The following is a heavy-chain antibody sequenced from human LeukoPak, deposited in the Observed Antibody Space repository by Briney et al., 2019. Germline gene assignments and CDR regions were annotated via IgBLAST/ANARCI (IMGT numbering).Heavy chain of an antibody. CDR1: GYSFTSYW. CDR2: IYPGDSDT. CDR3: ARRTAAEDYYYYMDV. D-gene: IGHD6-13*01. V-gene: IGHV5-51*01. J-gene: IGHJ6*03. Sequence: GESLKISCKGSGYSFTSYWIGWVRQMPGKGLEWMGIIYPGDSDTRYSPSFQGQVTISADKSISTAYLQWSSLKAPDTAMYYCARRTAAEDYYYYMDVWGKGTTVTVSS.